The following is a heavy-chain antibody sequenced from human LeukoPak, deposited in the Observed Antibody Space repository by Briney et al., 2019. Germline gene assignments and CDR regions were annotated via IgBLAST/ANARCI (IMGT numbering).Heavy chain of an antibody. Sequence: SETLSLTCAVYGGSFSGYYWSWIRQPPGKGLEWIGEIKHSGSTNYNPSLKSRVTISVDTSKNQFSLKLSSVTAADTAVYYCARNTYYYDSSGYYYYLDYWGQGTLVTVSS. V-gene: IGHV4-34*01. CDR1: GGSFSGYY. D-gene: IGHD3-22*01. J-gene: IGHJ4*02. CDR2: IKHSGST. CDR3: ARNTYYYDSSGYYYYLDY.